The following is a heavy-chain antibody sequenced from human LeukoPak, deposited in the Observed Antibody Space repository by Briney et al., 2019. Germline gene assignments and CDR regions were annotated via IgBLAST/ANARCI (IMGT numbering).Heavy chain of an antibody. Sequence: GGXXXLSCAASGFTFSSYAMHWVRQAPGKGLEYVSTISSNGGSTYYANSVKGRFTISRDNSKTTLYLQMGSLRAEDMAVYYCARGNSVSWFDYWGQGTLVTVSS. V-gene: IGHV3-64*01. CDR1: GFTFSSYA. J-gene: IGHJ4*02. CDR2: ISSNGGST. CDR3: ARGNSVSWFDY. D-gene: IGHD1-7*01.